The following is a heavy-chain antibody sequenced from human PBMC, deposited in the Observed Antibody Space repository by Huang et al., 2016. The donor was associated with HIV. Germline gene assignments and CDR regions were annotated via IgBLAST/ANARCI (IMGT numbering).Heavy chain of an antibody. CDR3: ARQWVLLDYLMGMDV. J-gene: IGHJ6*02. V-gene: IGHV4-34*01. Sequence: QVHLQQWGAGLLKPSETLTLTCAVSGASFTGNYWTWIRQTPGKGLEWIGEINDSGATIYIPSLEGRVTSSIDRSKKQCSLRLSSMTAADTAVYYCARQWVLLDYLMGMDVWGQGTTVIVSS. CDR1: GASFTGNY. CDR2: INDSGAT. D-gene: IGHD3-3*01.